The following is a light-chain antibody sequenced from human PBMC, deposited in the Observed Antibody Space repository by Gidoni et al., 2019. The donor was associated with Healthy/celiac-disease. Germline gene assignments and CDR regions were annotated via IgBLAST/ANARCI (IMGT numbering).Light chain of an antibody. J-gene: IGLJ2*01. CDR1: KLGDKY. CDR3: QAWDSRGV. Sequence: SSELTQPPSVSVSPGQTASITCYGDKLGDKYACWYQQKPGQSPVLVIYQDSTRPSGIPERFSGSNSGNTATLTISGTQAMDEADYYCQAWDSRGVFGGGTKLTVL. CDR2: QDS. V-gene: IGLV3-1*01.